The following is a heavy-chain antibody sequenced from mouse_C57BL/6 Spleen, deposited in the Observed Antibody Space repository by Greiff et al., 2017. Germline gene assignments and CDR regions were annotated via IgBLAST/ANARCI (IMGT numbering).Heavy chain of an antibody. V-gene: IGHV2-3*01. CDR1: GFSLTSYG. D-gene: IGHD4-1*01. Sequence: VQLMESGPGLVAPSQSLSITCTVSGFSLTSYGVSWVRQPPGKGLEWRGVIWGDGSTNYHSALISRLSISKSNAKSQVFIKLNSQQTDYTATYYSAKIGTAYWGQGTLVTVTA. CDR2: IWGDGST. CDR3: AKIGTAY. J-gene: IGHJ3*01.